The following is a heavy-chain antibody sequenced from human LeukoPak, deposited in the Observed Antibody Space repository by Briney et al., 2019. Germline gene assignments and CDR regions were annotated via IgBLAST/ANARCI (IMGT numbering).Heavy chain of an antibody. D-gene: IGHD5-24*01. CDR2: IYPGDSET. J-gene: IGHJ3*02. V-gene: IGHV5-51*01. CDR1: GYNFITSW. CDR3: ARPRLGYNSDAFDI. Sequence: GEFLKISCKGSGYNFITSWIGWVRQMPGKGLEWMGIIYPGDSETTYSPSFRGLVTISADKSTNTAYLQWNSLEASDTAMYYCARPRLGYNSDAFDIWGQGTKVTVSS.